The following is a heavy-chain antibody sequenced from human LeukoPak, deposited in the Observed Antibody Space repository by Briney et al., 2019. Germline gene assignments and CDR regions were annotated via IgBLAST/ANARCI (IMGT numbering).Heavy chain of an antibody. V-gene: IGHV4-34*01. J-gene: IGHJ4*02. CDR1: GGSFSGYY. CDR3: ARRSEYSSGWYFYFDY. Sequence: PPETLSLTCAVYGGSFSGYYWSWIRQPPGKGLEWIGEINHSGSTNYNPSLKSRVTISVDTSKNQFSLKLSSVTAADTAVYYCARRSEYSSGWYFYFDYWGQGTLVTVSS. CDR2: INHSGST. D-gene: IGHD6-19*01.